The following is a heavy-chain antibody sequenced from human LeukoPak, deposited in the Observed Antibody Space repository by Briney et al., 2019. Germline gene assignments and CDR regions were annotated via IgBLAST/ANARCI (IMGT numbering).Heavy chain of an antibody. Sequence: SETLSLTCTVSGGSISSYYWSWIRQPAGKGLEWIGRIYTSGSTNYNPSLKSRVTISVDKSKNQFSLKLGSVTAADTAVYYCASQDPYCGGDCYLGYYFDYWGQGTLVTVSS. CDR3: ASQDPYCGGDCYLGYYFDY. V-gene: IGHV4-4*07. CDR1: GGSISSYY. J-gene: IGHJ4*02. D-gene: IGHD2-21*02. CDR2: IYTSGST.